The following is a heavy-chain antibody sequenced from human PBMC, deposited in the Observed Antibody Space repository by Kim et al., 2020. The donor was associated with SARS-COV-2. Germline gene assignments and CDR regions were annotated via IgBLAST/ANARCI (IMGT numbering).Heavy chain of an antibody. V-gene: IGHV3-15*01. CDR1: GFTFSNAW. D-gene: IGHD6-13*01. CDR3: TTETGSSWYDY. Sequence: GGSLRLSCAASGFTFSNAWMSWVRQAPGKGLEWVGRINSKTDGGTTDYAAPVKVRFTISRDESKNKLYLQMNSLKTEDTAVYYCTTETGSSWYDYWGQGTLVTVSS. J-gene: IGHJ4*02. CDR2: INSKTDGGTT.